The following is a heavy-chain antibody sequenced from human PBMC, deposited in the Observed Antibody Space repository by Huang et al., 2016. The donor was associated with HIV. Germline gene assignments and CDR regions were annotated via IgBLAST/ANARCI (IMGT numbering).Heavy chain of an antibody. CDR3: ARERMMSWLDDHDAFDI. CDR1: GGSFSVYY. CDR2: SNHSGST. Sequence: QVQLQQWGAGLLKPSETLSLTCAVYGGSFSVYYWRWIRQSPGKGREGIGDSNHSGSTNYNPSLKRRLTRSVDTAKNQFSLKLSSVTAADMAVYYCARERMMSWLDDHDAFDIWGQGTMVTVSS. D-gene: IGHD1-1*01. V-gene: IGHV4-34*01. J-gene: IGHJ3*02.